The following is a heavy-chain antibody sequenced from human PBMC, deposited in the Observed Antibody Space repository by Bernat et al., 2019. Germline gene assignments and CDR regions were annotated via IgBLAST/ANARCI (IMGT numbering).Heavy chain of an antibody. CDR2: ISYDGSNK. CDR3: AKTRYPIVVVTDGMDV. D-gene: IGHD2-21*02. CDR1: GFTFSSYG. J-gene: IGHJ6*02. Sequence: QVQLVESGGGVVQPGRSLRLSCAASGFTFSSYGMQWVRQAPGKGLEWVAVISYDGSNKYYADSVKGRFTISRDNSKNTLYLQMNSLRAEDTAVYYCAKTRYPIVVVTDGMDVWGQGTTVTVSS. V-gene: IGHV3-30*18.